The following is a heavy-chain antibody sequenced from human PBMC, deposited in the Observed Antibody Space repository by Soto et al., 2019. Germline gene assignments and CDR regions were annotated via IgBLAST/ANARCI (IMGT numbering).Heavy chain of an antibody. V-gene: IGHV1-3*05. J-gene: IGHJ4*02. CDR3: ARSIVVVTALDY. D-gene: IGHD2-21*02. CDR2: INAGNGNT. CDR1: GYTFTSYA. Sequence: QVQLVQFGAEEKKPGASVKVSCKASGYTFTSYAMHWVRQAPGQRLEWMGWINAGNGNTKYSQKFQGRVTITRDTSASTAYMELSSLRSEDTAVYYCARSIVVVTALDYWGQGTLVTDSS.